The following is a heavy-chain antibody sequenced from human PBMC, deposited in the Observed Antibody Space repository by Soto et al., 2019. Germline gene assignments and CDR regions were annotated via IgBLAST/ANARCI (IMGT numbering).Heavy chain of an antibody. CDR3: AKKGAPHWYFDL. CDR1: GFRFSDHY. Sequence: QVQLVESGGGLVEPGGSLRLSCAASGFRFSDHYMTWIRQAPGKGLEWVSKISGGGTTMYYADSVKGRFTISRDNSKNTLYLQMNSLRAEDTAVYYCAKKGAPHWYFDLWGRGTLVTVSS. CDR2: ISGGGTTM. V-gene: IGHV3-11*01. J-gene: IGHJ2*01.